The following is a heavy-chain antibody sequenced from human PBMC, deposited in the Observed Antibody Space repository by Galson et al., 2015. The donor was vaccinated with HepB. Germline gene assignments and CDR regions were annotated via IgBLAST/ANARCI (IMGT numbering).Heavy chain of an antibody. D-gene: IGHD2-2*01. CDR2: IIPIFGTA. Sequence: SVKVSCKASGGTFSSYAISWVRQAPGQGLEWMGGIIPIFGTANYAQKFQGRVTITADESTSTAYMELSSLRSEDTAVYYCARGHRYYQLLSYFDYWGQGTLVTVSS. J-gene: IGHJ4*02. CDR3: ARGHRYYQLLSYFDY. CDR1: GGTFSSYA. V-gene: IGHV1-69*13.